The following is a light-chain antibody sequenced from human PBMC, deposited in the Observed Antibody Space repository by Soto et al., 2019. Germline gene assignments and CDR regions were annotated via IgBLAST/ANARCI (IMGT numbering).Light chain of an antibody. CDR2: AAS. J-gene: IGKJ4*01. V-gene: IGKV3-20*01. CDR1: QSLTNNY. Sequence: EIVLTQSPGTLSLSPGERATLSCRASQSLTNNYLAWYQQKPGQAPRLLIYAASSRATGIPDRFSGSGSETEFTLTISRLEAEDFAVYYCQQYGSSLPVTFGRGTNVEIK. CDR3: QQYGSSLPVT.